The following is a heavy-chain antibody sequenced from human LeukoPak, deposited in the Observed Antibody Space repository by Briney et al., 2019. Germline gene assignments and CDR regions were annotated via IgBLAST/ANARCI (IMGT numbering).Heavy chain of an antibody. CDR3: ARGLAARLVLIDY. D-gene: IGHD6-6*01. CDR1: GFIVSNNY. V-gene: IGHV3-53*01. Sequence: GGSLRLSCVASGFIVSNNYMSWVPQAPGKGLEWVSVIYSGGSTYYADSVMGRFTISRDNSKNTVYLQMNSLRAEDTGEYYCARGLAARLVLIDYWGQGTQVTVSS. J-gene: IGHJ4*02. CDR2: IYSGGST.